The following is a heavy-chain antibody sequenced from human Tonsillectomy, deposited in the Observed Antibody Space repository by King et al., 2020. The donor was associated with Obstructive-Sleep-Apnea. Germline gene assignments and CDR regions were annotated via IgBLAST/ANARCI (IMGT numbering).Heavy chain of an antibody. CDR3: ARGDECVWGSYQCWFDH. V-gene: IGHV1-46*01. CDR2: INPSGGST. Sequence: QLVQSGAEVKKPGASVKVSCKASGYTFTSYYMHWVRQAPGQGLEWMGIINPSGGSTSYAQKFQGRVTMTRDTSTSTVYMELSSLRSEDTAVYYCARGDECVWGSYQCWFDHWGQGTLVTVSS. J-gene: IGHJ5*02. CDR1: GYTFTSYY. D-gene: IGHD3-16*02.